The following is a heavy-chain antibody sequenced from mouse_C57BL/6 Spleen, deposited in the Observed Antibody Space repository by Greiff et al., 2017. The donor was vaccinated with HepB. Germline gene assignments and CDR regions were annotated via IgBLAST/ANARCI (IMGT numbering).Heavy chain of an antibody. D-gene: IGHD1-1*01. CDR3: VRESYYYGSRLYAMDY. CDR2: IRSKSSNYAT. J-gene: IGHJ4*01. V-gene: IGHV10-3*01. Sequence: EVQLQQSGGGLVQPKGSLKLSCAASGFTFNTYAMHWVRQAPGKGLEWVARIRSKSSNYATYYADSVKDRFTISRDDSQSMLYLQMNNLKTEDTAMYYCVRESYYYGSRLYAMDYWGQGTSVTVSS. CDR1: GFTFNTYA.